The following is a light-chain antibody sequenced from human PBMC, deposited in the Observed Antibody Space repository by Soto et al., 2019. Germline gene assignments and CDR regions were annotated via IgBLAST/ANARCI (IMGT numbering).Light chain of an antibody. CDR3: QQYGSAPPYT. V-gene: IGKV3-20*01. J-gene: IGKJ2*01. CDR2: GAS. CDR1: QSVNSSY. Sequence: EIVLTQSPRTLSLSPGERATLSCRASQSVNSSYLAWYQQKPGQAPRLLIYGASSRATVIPDRFSGSGSGTDFTLTISRLEPEDFAVYYCQQYGSAPPYTFGQGTKLEI.